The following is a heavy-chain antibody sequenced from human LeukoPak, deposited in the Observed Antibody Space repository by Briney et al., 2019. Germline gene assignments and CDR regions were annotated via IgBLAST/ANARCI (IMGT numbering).Heavy chain of an antibody. Sequence: GGSLRLSCAASGYTFSSYSMNWVRQAPGKGLEWVSSISSSSSYIYYADSVKGRLTISRDNAKNSLYLQMISLRAEDTDVYYCARDSSLPDYWGQGTLVTVSS. J-gene: IGHJ4*02. CDR3: ARDSSLPDY. D-gene: IGHD6-13*01. CDR1: GYTFSSYS. V-gene: IGHV3-21*01. CDR2: ISSSSSYI.